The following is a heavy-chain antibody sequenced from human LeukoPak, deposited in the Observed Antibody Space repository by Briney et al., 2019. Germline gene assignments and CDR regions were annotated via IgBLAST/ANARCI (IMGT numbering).Heavy chain of an antibody. V-gene: IGHV3-48*02. CDR3: ATHTYGGY. CDR2: ITSSSRFI. Sequence: GGSLRLSCAASGFTFSSYTMNSGRQAPGKGLEWVSSITSSSRFIYYADSVKCRFTISRDHAKNSLYLQMNSVRDEDTAVYYCATHTYGGYWGQGTLVTVSS. D-gene: IGHD3-10*01. CDR1: GFTFSSYT. J-gene: IGHJ4*02.